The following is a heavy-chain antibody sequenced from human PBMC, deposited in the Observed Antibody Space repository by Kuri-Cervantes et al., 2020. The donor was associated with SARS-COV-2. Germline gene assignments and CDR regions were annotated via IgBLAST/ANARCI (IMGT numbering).Heavy chain of an antibody. D-gene: IGHD2-2*01. CDR1: GYTFTGYY. Sequence: ASVKVSCKASGYTFTGYYMHWVRQAPGQGLEWMGWINPNSGGTNYAQKFQGRVTMTRDTSISTAYMELSRLRSDDTAVYYCASPSHCSSTSCTPNWFDPWGQGTLVTVSS. V-gene: IGHV1-2*02. CDR3: ASPSHCSSTSCTPNWFDP. J-gene: IGHJ5*02. CDR2: INPNSGGT.